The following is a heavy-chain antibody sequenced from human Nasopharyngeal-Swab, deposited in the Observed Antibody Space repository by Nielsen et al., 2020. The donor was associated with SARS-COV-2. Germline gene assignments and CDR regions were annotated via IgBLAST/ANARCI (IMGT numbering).Heavy chain of an antibody. Sequence: SETLSLTCAVYGGSFSGYYWSWIRQPPGKGLEWIGEINHSGSTNYNPSLKSRVTISVDTSKNQFSLKLSSMTAADTAVYYCASQPGTANNGANWFDPWGQGTLVTVSS. CDR1: GGSFSGYY. CDR2: INHSGST. J-gene: IGHJ5*02. D-gene: IGHD1/OR15-1a*01. V-gene: IGHV4-34*01. CDR3: ASQPGTANNGANWFDP.